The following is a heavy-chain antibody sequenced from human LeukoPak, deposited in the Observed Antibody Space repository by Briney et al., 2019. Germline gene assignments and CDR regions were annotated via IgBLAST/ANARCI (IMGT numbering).Heavy chain of an antibody. V-gene: IGHV3-7*03. Sequence: GGSLRLSCAASGFTFSSYWMNWARQAPGKGLEWVASINHNGNVNYYVDSVKGRFTISRDNSKNSLYLQMNSLRTEDTALYYCAKELSLGFDYWGQGTLVTVSS. CDR3: AKELSLGFDY. J-gene: IGHJ4*02. CDR2: INHNGNVN. CDR1: GFTFSSYW. D-gene: IGHD3-16*01.